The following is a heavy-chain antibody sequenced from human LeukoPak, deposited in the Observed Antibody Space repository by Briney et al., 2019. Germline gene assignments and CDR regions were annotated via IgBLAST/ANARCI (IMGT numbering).Heavy chain of an antibody. CDR1: GFTFDDYG. Sequence: GGSLRLSCAASGFTFDDYGMSWVRQAPGKGLEWVSGINWNGGSTGYADSVKGRFTISRDNSKNSLYLQMNSLRTEDTALYYCAKDRSSSGYFYYFDYWGQGTLVTVSS. D-gene: IGHD3-22*01. CDR2: INWNGGST. CDR3: AKDRSSSGYFYYFDY. J-gene: IGHJ4*02. V-gene: IGHV3-20*04.